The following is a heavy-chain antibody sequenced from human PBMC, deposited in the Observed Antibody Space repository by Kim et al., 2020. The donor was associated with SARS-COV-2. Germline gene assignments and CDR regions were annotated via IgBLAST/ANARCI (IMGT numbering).Heavy chain of an antibody. V-gene: IGHV1-3*01. Sequence: QKCQGRATITTNTSASTGYMELSSLRSEDTAVYYCARVTMVRGVPYGMDVWGQGTTVTVSS. CDR3: ARVTMVRGVPYGMDV. D-gene: IGHD3-10*01. J-gene: IGHJ6*02.